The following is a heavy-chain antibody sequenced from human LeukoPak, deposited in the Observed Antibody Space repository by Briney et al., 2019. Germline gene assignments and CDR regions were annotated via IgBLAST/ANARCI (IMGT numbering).Heavy chain of an antibody. D-gene: IGHD3-16*01. CDR1: GGSISSSSYY. CDR2: IYYSGST. V-gene: IGHV4-39*07. Sequence: PSETLSLTCTVSGGSISSSSYYWGWIRQPPGKGLEWIGSIYYSGSTYYNPSLKSRVTISVDTSKNQFSLKLSSVTAADTAVYYCARSLFGGAYYYYYMDVWGKGTTVTVSS. CDR3: ARSLFGGAYYYYYMDV. J-gene: IGHJ6*03.